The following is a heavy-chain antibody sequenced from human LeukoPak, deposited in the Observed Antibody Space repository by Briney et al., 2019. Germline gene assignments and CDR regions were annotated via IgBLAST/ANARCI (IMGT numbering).Heavy chain of an antibody. J-gene: IGHJ4*02. V-gene: IGHV4-59*08. CDR2: IFYSGNT. CDR3: ARHWETSSWYVDY. D-gene: IGHD6-13*01. Sequence: SETLSLTCSVSGGSITYYYWSWLRQPPGKGLEWIGYIFYSGNTNYNPSLKSRVTISVDTSKNQFSLKLSSVTAADTAVYYCARHWETSSWYVDYWGQGTLVTVSS. CDR1: GGSITYYY.